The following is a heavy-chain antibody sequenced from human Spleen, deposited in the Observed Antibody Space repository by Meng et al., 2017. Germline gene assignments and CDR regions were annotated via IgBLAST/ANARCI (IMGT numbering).Heavy chain of an antibody. CDR2: IYYSGST. Sequence: SETLSLTCTVSGGSISSYYWSWIRQPPGKGLEWIGYIYYSGSTNYNPSLKSRVTISVDTSKNQFSLKLSSVTAADTAVYYCARGYCSGGSRYSILDYYGMDVWGQGTTVTVSS. V-gene: IGHV4-59*01. CDR3: ARGYCSGGSRYSILDYYGMDV. J-gene: IGHJ6*02. D-gene: IGHD2-15*01. CDR1: GGSISSYY.